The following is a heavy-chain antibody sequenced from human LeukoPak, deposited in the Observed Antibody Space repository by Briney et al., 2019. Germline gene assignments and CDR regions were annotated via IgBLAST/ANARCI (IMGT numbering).Heavy chain of an antibody. V-gene: IGHV4-30-4*08. J-gene: IGHJ6*03. D-gene: IGHD2-2*02. Sequence: SETLSLTCTVSGGSISSGDYYWSWIRQPPGKGLEWIGYIYYSGSTYYNPSLKSRVTISVDTSKNQFSLKLSSVTAADTAVYYCARVGCSSTSCYTDYYYMDVWGKGTTVTVSS. CDR1: GGSISSGDYY. CDR3: ARVGCSSTSCYTDYYYMDV. CDR2: IYYSGST.